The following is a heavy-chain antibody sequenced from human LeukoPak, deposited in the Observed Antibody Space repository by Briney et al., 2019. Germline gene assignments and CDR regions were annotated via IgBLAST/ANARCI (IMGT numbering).Heavy chain of an antibody. J-gene: IGHJ4*02. CDR3: ARVGYCSGGSCYSIFDY. V-gene: IGHV4-59*01. CDR2: IYYSGST. Sequence: SETLSLTCTVSGGSISSYYWSWIRQPPGKGLEWIGYIYYSGSTNYNPSLKSRVTISVDTSENQFSLKLSSVTAADTAVYYCARVGYCSGGSCYSIFDYWGQGTLVTVSS. D-gene: IGHD2-15*01. CDR1: GGSISSYY.